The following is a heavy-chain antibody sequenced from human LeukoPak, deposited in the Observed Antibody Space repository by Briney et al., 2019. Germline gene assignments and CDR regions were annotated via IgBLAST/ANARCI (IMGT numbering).Heavy chain of an antibody. V-gene: IGHV3-48*01. J-gene: IGHJ4*02. CDR3: AKGRLRRAPYGDYK. CDR1: GFTFSSYS. Sequence: PGGSLRLSCAASGFTFSSYSMNWARQAPGKGLEWVSYISNSSSTIYYADSVKGRFTISRDNAKNSLYLQMNSLRAEDTAVYYCAKGRLRRAPYGDYKWGQGTLVTVSS. CDR2: ISNSSSTI. D-gene: IGHD4-17*01.